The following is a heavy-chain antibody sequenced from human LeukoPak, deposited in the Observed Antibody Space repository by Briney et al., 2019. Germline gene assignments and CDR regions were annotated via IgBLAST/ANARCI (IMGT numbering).Heavy chain of an antibody. CDR3: ARSLYGDYAQSAFGI. J-gene: IGHJ3*02. D-gene: IGHD4-17*01. CDR2: IWYDGSNK. V-gene: IGHV3-33*01. CDR1: GFTFSSYG. Sequence: GRSLRLSCAASGFTFSSYGMHWVRQAPGKGLEWVAVIWYDGSNKYYADSVKGRFTIARDNSKNTLYLQMNSLRAEDTAVYYYARSLYGDYAQSAFGIWGQGTMVTVSS.